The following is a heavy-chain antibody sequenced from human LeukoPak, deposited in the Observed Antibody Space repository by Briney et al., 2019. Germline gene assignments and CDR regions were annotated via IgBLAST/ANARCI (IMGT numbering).Heavy chain of an antibody. D-gene: IGHD4-17*01. CDR2: IYYSGST. CDR3: ANGDYGMAFDY. Sequence: SETLSLTCTVSGGSIINYYWSWIRQPPGKGLEWIGYIYYSGSTNYNPSLKSRVTISVDTSKNQFSLKLSSVTAADTAVYYCANGDYGMAFDYWGQGTLVTVSS. V-gene: IGHV4-59*01. CDR1: GGSIINYY. J-gene: IGHJ4*02.